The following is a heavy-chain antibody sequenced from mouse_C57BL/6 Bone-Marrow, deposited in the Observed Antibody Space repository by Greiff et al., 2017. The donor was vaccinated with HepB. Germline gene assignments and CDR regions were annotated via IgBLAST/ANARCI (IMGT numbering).Heavy chain of an antibody. V-gene: IGHV3-6*01. CDR3: ARGYGYDRYFDV. D-gene: IGHD2-2*01. J-gene: IGHJ1*03. Sequence: ESGPGLVKPSQSLSLTCSVTGYSITSGYYWNWIRQFPGNKLEWMGYISYDGSNNYNPSLKNRISITRDTSKNQFFLKLNSVTTEDTATYYCARGYGYDRYFDVWGTGTTVTVSS. CDR2: ISYDGSN. CDR1: GYSITSGYY.